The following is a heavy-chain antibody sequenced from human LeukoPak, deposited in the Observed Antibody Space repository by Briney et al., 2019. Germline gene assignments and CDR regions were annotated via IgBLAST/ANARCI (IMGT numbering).Heavy chain of an antibody. CDR1: GFIFSNCG. Sequence: GGSLRLSCAASGFIFSNCGMSWVRQAPGKGLEWVSLISGSGGSTYYADSVKGRFTVSRDNAKNSLYLQMNSLRAEDTAVYYCTTSSGYLNYWGQGTLVTVSS. J-gene: IGHJ4*02. CDR3: TTSSGYLNY. V-gene: IGHV3-23*01. D-gene: IGHD3-22*01. CDR2: ISGSGGST.